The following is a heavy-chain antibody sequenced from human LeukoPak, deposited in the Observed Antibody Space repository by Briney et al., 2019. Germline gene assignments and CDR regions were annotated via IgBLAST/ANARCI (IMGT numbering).Heavy chain of an antibody. D-gene: IGHD3-10*01. CDR3: AKDQSGILWFGEFLYYYGMDV. CDR1: GFTFSIYA. CDR2: ISGSGGST. V-gene: IGHV3-23*01. J-gene: IGHJ6*02. Sequence: PGGSLRLSCAASGFTFSIYAMSWVRQAPGKGLEWVSAISGSGGSTYYADSVKGRFTISRDNSKNTLYLQMNSLRAEDTAVYYCAKDQSGILWFGEFLYYYGMDVWGQGTTVTVSS.